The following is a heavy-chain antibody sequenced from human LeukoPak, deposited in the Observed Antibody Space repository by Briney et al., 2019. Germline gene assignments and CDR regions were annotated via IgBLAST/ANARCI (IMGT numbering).Heavy chain of an antibody. CDR3: ARRSAVATHGMDV. J-gene: IGHJ6*04. CDR2: IWYDGSNE. D-gene: IGHD6-13*01. CDR1: GFTFSNYA. V-gene: IGHV3-33*01. Sequence: GRSLRLSCAASGFTFSNYAMHWVRQAPGKGLEWVEVIWYDGSNENYADTVKGRFTISRDNSKNMLNLQVNSLRAEDTAVYYCARRSAVATHGMDVWGKGTTVTVSS.